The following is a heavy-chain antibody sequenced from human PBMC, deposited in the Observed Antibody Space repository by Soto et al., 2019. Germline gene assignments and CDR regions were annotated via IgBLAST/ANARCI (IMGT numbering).Heavy chain of an antibody. CDR1: GFTVSSKY. J-gene: IGHJ4*02. V-gene: IGHV3-53*01. CDR3: ASIAARPD. CDR2: IYSGGST. Sequence: EVQLVESGGGLIHPGGSLRLSCAASGFTVSSKYMSWFPQAPGKGLEWVSVIYSGGSTYYADSVKGRFTISRDNSKNTLYLQMNSLRAEDTAVYYCASIAARPDWGQGTLVTVSS. D-gene: IGHD6-6*01.